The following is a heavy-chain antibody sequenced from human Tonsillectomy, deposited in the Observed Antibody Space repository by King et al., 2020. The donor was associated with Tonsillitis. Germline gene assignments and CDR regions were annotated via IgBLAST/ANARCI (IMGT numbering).Heavy chain of an antibody. Sequence: VQLVESGGGLVKPGGSLRLSCAASGFTFSSYSMNWVRQAPGKGLEWVSSISSSSSYIYYADSVKGLFTISRDNAKNSLYLQMNSPRAEDTAVYYCARDPRSSSWSGYPFDYWGQGTLVTVSS. J-gene: IGHJ4*02. D-gene: IGHD6-13*01. V-gene: IGHV3-21*01. CDR3: ARDPRSSSWSGYPFDY. CDR2: ISSSSSYI. CDR1: GFTFSSYS.